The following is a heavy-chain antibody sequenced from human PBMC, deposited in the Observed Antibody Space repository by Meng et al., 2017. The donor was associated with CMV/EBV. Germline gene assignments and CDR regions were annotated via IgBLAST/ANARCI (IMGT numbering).Heavy chain of an antibody. J-gene: IGHJ6*02. Sequence: GSLRLSCAASGFTVSSNYMSWVRQAPGKGLEWVSVIYSGGSTYYADSVKGRFTISRDNSKNTLYLHMNSLRAEDTAVYYCARDRAYCGGDCYSAPRYYYYGMDVWGQGTTVTVSS. CDR2: IYSGGST. CDR1: GFTVSSNY. V-gene: IGHV3-53*01. D-gene: IGHD2-21*01. CDR3: ARDRAYCGGDCYSAPRYYYYGMDV.